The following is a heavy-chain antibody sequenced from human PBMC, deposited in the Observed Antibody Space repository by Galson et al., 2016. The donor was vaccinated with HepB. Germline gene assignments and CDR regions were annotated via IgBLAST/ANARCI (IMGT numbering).Heavy chain of an antibody. CDR1: GFTFSYYY. V-gene: IGHV3-11*01. CDR2: ISHSGSIV. J-gene: IGHJ4*02. D-gene: IGHD3-16*01. Sequence: SLRLSCAASGFTFSYYYMNWIRQAPGKGLEWVSYISHSGSIVYYADSVKGRFTISRDNVKNSLFLQMNSLRAEDTAVYYCAREGPFIPGGMTIMRSDDWGQGTLVTVSS. CDR3: AREGPFIPGGMTIMRSDD.